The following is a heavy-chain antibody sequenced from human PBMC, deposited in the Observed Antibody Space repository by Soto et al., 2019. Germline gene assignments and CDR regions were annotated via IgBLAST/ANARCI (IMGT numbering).Heavy chain of an antibody. D-gene: IGHD4-17*01. CDR1: GGSISSYY. V-gene: IGHV4-59*08. J-gene: IGHJ4*02. Sequence: QVQLQESGPGLVKPSETLSLTCTVSGGSISSYYWSWIRQPPGKGLEWIGYIYYSGSTNYNPSLKGGVTISVDTPKNQSPLKLSSVAAADTAGYYCARRYGALFDYWGQGTLVTVSS. CDR2: IYYSGST. CDR3: ARRYGALFDY.